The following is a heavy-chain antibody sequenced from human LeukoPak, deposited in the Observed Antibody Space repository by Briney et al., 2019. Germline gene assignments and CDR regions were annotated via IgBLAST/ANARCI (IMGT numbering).Heavy chain of an antibody. D-gene: IGHD3-22*01. CDR1: GFTFSSYG. CDR3: ARVLITMIVGTWFYP. CDR2: IWYDGSNK. V-gene: IGHV3-33*01. J-gene: IGHJ5*02. Sequence: GRSLRLSCAASGFTFSSYGMHWVRQAPGKGLEWVAVIWYDGSNKYYADSVKGRFTISRDNSKNTLYLQMNSLRAEDTAVYYCARVLITMIVGTWFYPWGQGALVTVSS.